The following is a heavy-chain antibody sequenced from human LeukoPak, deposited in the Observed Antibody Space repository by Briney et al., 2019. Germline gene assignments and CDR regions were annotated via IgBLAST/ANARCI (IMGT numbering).Heavy chain of an antibody. CDR3: ARGVTSYYDSSGPRFDY. Sequence: SETLSLTCTVSGGSISSYYWSWIRQPPGKGLEWIGYIYYSGSTNYNPSLKSRVTISVGTSKNQFSLKLSSVTAADTAVYYCARGVTSYYDSSGPRFDYWGQGTLVTVSS. D-gene: IGHD3-22*01. CDR2: IYYSGST. V-gene: IGHV4-59*01. CDR1: GGSISSYY. J-gene: IGHJ4*02.